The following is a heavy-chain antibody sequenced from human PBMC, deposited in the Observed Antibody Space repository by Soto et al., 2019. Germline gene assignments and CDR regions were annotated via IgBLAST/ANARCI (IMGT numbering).Heavy chain of an antibody. D-gene: IGHD1-1*01. CDR2: IMPIFRTP. Sequence: QVQLEQSGAEVKKPGSSVKVSYKASGGTFRNSAISWVRQAPGQGLEWMGGIMPIFRTPDYAQKFQGRVTITADESTNTAYMELSGLRSDDTAVYYCARDNDRPQLGGNYYYMLDVWGHGTTVTVSS. CDR3: ARDNDRPQLGGNYYYMLDV. CDR1: GGTFRNSA. J-gene: IGHJ6*02. V-gene: IGHV1-69*12.